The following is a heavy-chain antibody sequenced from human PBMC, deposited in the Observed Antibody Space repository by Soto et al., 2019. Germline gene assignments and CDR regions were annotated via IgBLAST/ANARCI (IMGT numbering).Heavy chain of an antibody. V-gene: IGHV1-69*13. CDR2: IIPIFGTA. J-gene: IGHJ4*02. CDR1: GGTFSSYA. D-gene: IGHD1-26*01. Sequence: SVKVACKASGGTFSSYAISWVRQAPGQGLEWMGGIIPIFGTANYAQKFQGRVTITADESTSTAYMELSSLRSEDTAVYYCARDSGSYYGYFDYWGQGTLVTVSS. CDR3: ARDSGSYYGYFDY.